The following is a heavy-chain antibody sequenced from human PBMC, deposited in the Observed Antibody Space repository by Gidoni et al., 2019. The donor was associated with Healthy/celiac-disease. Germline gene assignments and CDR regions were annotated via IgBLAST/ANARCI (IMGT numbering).Heavy chain of an antibody. Sequence: QVQLQQWGAGLLKPSETLSLTCAVCGGSFSGYYWSWIRQPPGKGLEWIGEINHSGSTNYNPSLKSRVTISVDTSKNQFSLKLSSVTAADTAVYYCAGKRYGDYSYWGQGTLVTVSS. V-gene: IGHV4-34*01. CDR3: AGKRYGDYSY. J-gene: IGHJ4*02. D-gene: IGHD4-17*01. CDR2: INHSGST. CDR1: GGSFSGYY.